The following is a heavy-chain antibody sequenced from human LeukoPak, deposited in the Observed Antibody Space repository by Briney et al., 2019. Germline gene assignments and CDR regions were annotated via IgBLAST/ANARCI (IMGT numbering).Heavy chain of an antibody. J-gene: IGHJ5*02. CDR3: ARDPVWGSA. D-gene: IGHD7-27*01. V-gene: IGHV6-1*01. CDR1: GXSVSSKSSA. Sequence: SQTLSLTCAISGXSVSSKSSAWNWIRKSPSRGLEWLGRTYYRSKCNYEYAASVKSRITIRPDTSKNQFSLQLNSVTPEDTAVYYCARDPVWGSAWGQGTLVTVSS. CDR2: TYYRSKCNY.